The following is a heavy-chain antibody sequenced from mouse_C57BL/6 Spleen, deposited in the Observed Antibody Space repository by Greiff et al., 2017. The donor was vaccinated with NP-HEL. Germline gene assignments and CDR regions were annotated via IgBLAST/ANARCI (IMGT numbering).Heavy chain of an antibody. Sequence: VQLQQPGAELVKPGASVKMSCKASGYTFTSYWITWVKQRPGQGLEWIGDIYPGSGSTNYNEKFKSKATLTVDTSSSTAYMQLSSLTSEDSAVYYCARRGDSSGYQNYFDYWGQGTTLTVSS. J-gene: IGHJ2*01. CDR3: ARRGDSSGYQNYFDY. CDR1: GYTFTSYW. D-gene: IGHD3-2*02. V-gene: IGHV1-55*01. CDR2: IYPGSGST.